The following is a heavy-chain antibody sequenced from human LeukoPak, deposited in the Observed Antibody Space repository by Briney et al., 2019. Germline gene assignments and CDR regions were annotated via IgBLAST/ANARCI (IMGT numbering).Heavy chain of an antibody. J-gene: IGHJ6*03. D-gene: IGHD2-8*02. CDR3: AKDLLYCTDTTCRDFFYYYMDL. CDR1: GFSFTRYG. CDR2: IRYDGSNK. V-gene: IGHV3-30*02. Sequence: TGGSLRLSCAASGFSFTRYGIHWVRQAPGKGLEWVTFIRYDGSNKYYADSVKGRFTISRDNSKNTVYLQMNSLRAEGTAMYYCAKDLLYCTDTTCRDFFYYYMDLWGKGTTVTVSS.